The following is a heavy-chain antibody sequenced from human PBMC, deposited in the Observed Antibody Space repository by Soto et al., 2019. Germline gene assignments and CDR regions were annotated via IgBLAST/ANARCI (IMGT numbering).Heavy chain of an antibody. J-gene: IGHJ3*02. CDR3: AKPNSMYCSSTSCLDAFDI. D-gene: IGHD2-2*01. V-gene: IGHV3-23*01. CDR2: ISGRGGRT. Sequence: GFLRLSCAGSGFTFSSYALGWVRQAPGEGLELVSTISGRGGRTYYAASVKGRFTISRDNSKKKLYLQMNSLRAEDTAVYYCAKPNSMYCSSTSCLDAFDIWGQGTMVTVSS. CDR1: GFTFSSYA.